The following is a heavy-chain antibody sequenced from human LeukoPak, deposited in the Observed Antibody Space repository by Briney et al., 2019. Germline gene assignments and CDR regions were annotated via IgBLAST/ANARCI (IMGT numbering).Heavy chain of an antibody. V-gene: IGHV3-30*02. Sequence: GGSLRLSCAASGVTFSSYGMHWVRQAPGKGLEWVAFIRYDGSNKYYADSVKGRFTISRDNSKNTLYLQMNSLRAEDTAVYYCAKESYYGSGSPGAYWGQGTLVTVSS. CDR2: IRYDGSNK. CDR1: GVTFSSYG. D-gene: IGHD3-10*01. J-gene: IGHJ4*02. CDR3: AKESYYGSGSPGAY.